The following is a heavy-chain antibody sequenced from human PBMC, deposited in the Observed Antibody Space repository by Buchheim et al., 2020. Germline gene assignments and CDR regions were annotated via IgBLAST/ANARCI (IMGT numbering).Heavy chain of an antibody. Sequence: EVQLVESGGGLVQPGGSLRLSCAASGFTFSSYWMYWVRQAPGKGLMWVSRINSDGSITRYADSVKGRFTISRDNAKNTLYLQMNSLKAEDTAVYYCARVQYLYYYYGMDVWGQGTT. J-gene: IGHJ6*02. CDR3: ARVQYLYYYYGMDV. CDR1: GFTFSSYW. D-gene: IGHD4-11*01. CDR2: INSDGSIT. V-gene: IGHV3-74*01.